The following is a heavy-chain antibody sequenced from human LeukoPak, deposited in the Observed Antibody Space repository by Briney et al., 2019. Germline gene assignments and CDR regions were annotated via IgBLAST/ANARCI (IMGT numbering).Heavy chain of an antibody. D-gene: IGHD2-2*01. CDR2: ISYDGSNK. CDR3: AKDMGDIVAVPAALNY. V-gene: IGHV3-30*18. J-gene: IGHJ4*02. Sequence: GRSLRLSCAASGFTFSSYGMHWVRQAPGKGLEWVAVISYDGSNKYYADSVKGRFTISRDNSKNTLYLQMNSLRAKDTAVYYCAKDMGDIVAVPAALNYWGQGTLVTVSS. CDR1: GFTFSSYG.